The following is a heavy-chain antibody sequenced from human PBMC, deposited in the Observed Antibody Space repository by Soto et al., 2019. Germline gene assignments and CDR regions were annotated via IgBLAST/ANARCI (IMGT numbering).Heavy chain of an antibody. Sequence: QVQLQESGPGLVKPSETLSLTCTVSGGSFTTYYWNWIRQPAGKRLEWIWRLYTSGNTKYNPSLKSRLTMSLDTSKRQFSLKLSSVTAADTAIYYCARETVLGTDNWFDPWGQGILVTVSS. J-gene: IGHJ5*02. CDR3: ARETVLGTDNWFDP. V-gene: IGHV4-4*07. CDR2: LYTSGNT. CDR1: GGSFTTYY. D-gene: IGHD6-19*01.